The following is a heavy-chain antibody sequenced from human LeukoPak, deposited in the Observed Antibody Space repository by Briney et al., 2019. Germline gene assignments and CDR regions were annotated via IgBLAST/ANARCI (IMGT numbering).Heavy chain of an antibody. CDR2: IFYSGTT. V-gene: IGHV4-61*01. CDR1: GGSVSSGSYY. J-gene: IGHJ4*02. CDR3: ARVTGSYYFDH. Sequence: PSETLSLTCTVSGGSVSSGSYYWSWIRQPPGKGLEWIGYIFYSGTTNYNPSLKSRVIMSVDTSGNQFSLKLSSVTAADTAIYYCARVTGSYYFDHWGQGTLVAVSS. D-gene: IGHD1-26*01.